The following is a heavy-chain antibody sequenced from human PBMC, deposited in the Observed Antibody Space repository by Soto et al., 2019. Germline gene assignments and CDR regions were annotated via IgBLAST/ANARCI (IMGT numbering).Heavy chain of an antibody. V-gene: IGHV1-69*13. D-gene: IGHD1-7*01. CDR3: ARVRLELNYYYYGMDV. Sequence: SVKVSCKASGGTFSSYAISWVRHAPGKGLEWMGGIIPIFGTANYAQKFQGRVTITADESTSTAYMELSSLRSEDTAVYYCARVRLELNYYYYGMDVWGQGTTVTVSS. CDR1: GGTFSSYA. CDR2: IIPIFGTA. J-gene: IGHJ6*02.